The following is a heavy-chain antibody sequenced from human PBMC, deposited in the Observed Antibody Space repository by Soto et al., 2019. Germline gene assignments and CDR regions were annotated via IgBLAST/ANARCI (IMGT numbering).Heavy chain of an antibody. V-gene: IGHV1-46*01. CDR1: GYTFTTYY. CDR3: ARDLRCSDVSCYKTFDS. CDR2: INPTSGKT. J-gene: IGHJ4*02. D-gene: IGHD2-15*01. Sequence: QVQLVQSGAEVKEPGDSVKLSCKASGYTFTTYYMHWVRQAPGQGLEWMGIINPTSGKTGYARKFQGRVTMTGDTSTSTVYMELRSLTSEDTAVYFCARDLRCSDVSCYKTFDSWGQGALVTVSS.